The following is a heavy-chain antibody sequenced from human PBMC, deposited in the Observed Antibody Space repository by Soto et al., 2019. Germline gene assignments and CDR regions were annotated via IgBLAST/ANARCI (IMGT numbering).Heavy chain of an antibody. V-gene: IGHV1-18*01. D-gene: IGHD2-2*01. CDR3: ARDMAWVVPAYPYHYCDMDV. Sequence: ASVKVSCKASGYTFTSYGISWVRQAPGQGLEWMGWISAYNGKTNYAQKLQGRVTMTTDTSTSTAYMELRSLRSDDTAAYYCARDMAWVVPAYPYHYCDMDVWGQGTTVTVSS. CDR1: GYTFTSYG. CDR2: ISAYNGKT. J-gene: IGHJ6*02.